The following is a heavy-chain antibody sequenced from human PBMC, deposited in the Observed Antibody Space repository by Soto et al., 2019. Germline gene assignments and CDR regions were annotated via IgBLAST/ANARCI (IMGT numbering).Heavy chain of an antibody. J-gene: IGHJ4*02. Sequence: QVQLMQSAAQVKKPGSSVGVSCRASGGTFANYSVAWVRQVPGQGLEWMGKMMPREGIGNYAQKFQGRLTLSANPTTNTAFMELKNLQSDDTAVYFCAREALGSSWYRTFDHWGQGTLVSVS. CDR3: AREALGSSWYRTFDH. V-gene: IGHV1-69*04. D-gene: IGHD6-13*01. CDR2: MMPREGIG. CDR1: GGTFANYS.